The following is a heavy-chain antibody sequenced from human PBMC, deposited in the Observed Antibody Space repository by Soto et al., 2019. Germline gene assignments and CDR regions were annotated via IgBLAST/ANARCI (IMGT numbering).Heavy chain of an antibody. Sequence: EVQLLESGGGLVQPGESLRLSCAVSGFTFNNYAMSWVRQAPGKGLEWVSIISGTGDATYYADSVKGRFTISRDNSKNTLYLQMNSLRAEDTAIYYCAKGGSSKNLYNWGQGTLFTVSS. V-gene: IGHV3-23*01. CDR1: GFTFNNYA. CDR2: ISGTGDAT. J-gene: IGHJ4*02. CDR3: AKGGSSKNLYN.